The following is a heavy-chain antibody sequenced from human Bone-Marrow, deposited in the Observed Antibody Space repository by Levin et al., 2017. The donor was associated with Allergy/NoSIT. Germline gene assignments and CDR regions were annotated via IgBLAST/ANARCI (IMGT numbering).Heavy chain of an antibody. D-gene: IGHD3-3*01. CDR2: TSFDETDK. CDR1: GFTFNTYA. Sequence: HPGGSLRLSCAASGFTFNTYAMHWVRQAPGKGPEWVAMTSFDETDKYYADSVKGRFTISRDTSKNTLSLQMNSLTVEDTAVYYCARVWDSNYYDPFDYWGQGILVTVSS. CDR3: ARVWDSNYYDPFDY. J-gene: IGHJ4*02. V-gene: IGHV3-30*04.